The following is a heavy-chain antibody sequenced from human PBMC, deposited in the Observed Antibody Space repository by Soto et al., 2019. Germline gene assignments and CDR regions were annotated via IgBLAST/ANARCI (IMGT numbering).Heavy chain of an antibody. CDR2: IYPGDSET. J-gene: IGHJ4*02. Sequence: GESLKLSCQCSGYTFSNFWIAWVRQLPGKGLEYMGIIYPGDSETRYSPSFHGKVTISADRSIGTAYLQWSSLEASDSAFYFCARSPRSSTYFDYWGQGALVTVSS. V-gene: IGHV5-51*01. CDR3: ARSPRSSTYFDY. CDR1: GYTFSNFW. D-gene: IGHD6-13*01.